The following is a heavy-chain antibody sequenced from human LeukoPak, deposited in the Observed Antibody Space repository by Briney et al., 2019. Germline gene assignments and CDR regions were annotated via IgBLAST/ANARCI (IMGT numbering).Heavy chain of an antibody. CDR2: ISRSGGST. D-gene: IGHD3-10*02. CDR3: AELGITMIGGV. V-gene: IGHV3-23*01. J-gene: IGHJ6*04. CDR1: GFTFSIYG. Sequence: GGSLRLSCAASGFTFSIYGMSWVRQAPGKGLEWVSAISRSGGSTYYADSVKGRFTISRDNAKNSLYLQMNSLRAEDTAVYYCAELGITMIGGVWGKGTTVTISS.